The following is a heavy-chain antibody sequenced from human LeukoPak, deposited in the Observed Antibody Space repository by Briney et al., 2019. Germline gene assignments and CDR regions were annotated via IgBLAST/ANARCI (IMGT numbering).Heavy chain of an antibody. CDR1: GGSISSYY. J-gene: IGHJ4*02. CDR2: IYTSGST. V-gene: IGHV4-4*07. D-gene: IGHD5-12*01. Sequence: SETLSLTCTVSGGSISSYYWSWIRQPAGKGLEWIGRIYTSGSTNYNPSLKSRVTMSVDTSKNQFSLKLSSVTAADTALYYCAGAEINWLRSPGTLYYIDAWGQGTLVTVSS. CDR3: AGAEINWLRSPGTLYYIDA.